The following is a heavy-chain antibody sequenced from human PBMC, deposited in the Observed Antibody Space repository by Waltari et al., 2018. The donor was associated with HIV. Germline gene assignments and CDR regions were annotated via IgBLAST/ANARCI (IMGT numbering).Heavy chain of an antibody. CDR1: GFTLSSYG. Sequence: QVQLVESGGGVVQYGRSLRLSCVASGFTLSSYGIHWVRQAPGKGLEWVAVIWYDGSNKYYADSVKGRFSISRDNSKNTVYLQMNSLRAEDTAEYYCARDSITVSGTFDYWGQGTLVTVSS. J-gene: IGHJ4*02. V-gene: IGHV3-33*01. D-gene: IGHD6-19*01. CDR2: IWYDGSNK. CDR3: ARDSITVSGTFDY.